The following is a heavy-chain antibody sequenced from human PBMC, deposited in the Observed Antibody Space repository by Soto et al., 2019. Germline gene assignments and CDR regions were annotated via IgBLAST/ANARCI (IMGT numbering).Heavy chain of an antibody. D-gene: IGHD5-12*01. CDR2: IIPIFGTA. J-gene: IGHJ4*02. Sequence: ASVKVSCKASGGTFSSYAISWVRQAPGQGLEWMGGIIPIFGTANYAQKFQGRVTITADESTSTAYMELSSLRSEDTAVYYCAGAGYSGYDYFDYWGQGTLVTVSS. CDR3: AGAGYSGYDYFDY. CDR1: GGTFSSYA. V-gene: IGHV1-69*13.